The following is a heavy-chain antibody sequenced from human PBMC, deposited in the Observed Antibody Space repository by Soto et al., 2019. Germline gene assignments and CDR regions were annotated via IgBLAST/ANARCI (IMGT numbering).Heavy chain of an antibody. CDR1: GGSISSYY. CDR3: ARGYQLPRYSSGRTDAFDI. CDR2: IYTSGST. D-gene: IGHD6-19*01. J-gene: IGHJ3*02. Sequence: QVQLQESGPGLVKPSETLSLTCTVSGGSISSYYWSWIRQPAGKGLEWIGRIYTSGSTNYNPSLKSRVTMSVDTSKNQFSLKLSSVTAADTAVYYCARGYQLPRYSSGRTDAFDIWGQGTMVTVSS. V-gene: IGHV4-4*07.